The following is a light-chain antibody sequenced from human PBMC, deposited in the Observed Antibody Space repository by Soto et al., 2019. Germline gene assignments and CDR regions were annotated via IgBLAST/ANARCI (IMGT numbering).Light chain of an antibody. CDR3: QQRSAGVT. CDR2: DAS. J-gene: IGKJ5*01. Sequence: EIVLTQSPGTLSVSLGERVTLSCRASQSVSTTLAWYQQKPGQAPRLLIYDASNRATATPPRFSGSGSGTDFTLTISSLEPEDFAVYYCQQRSAGVTFGQGTRLEIK. V-gene: IGKV3-11*01. CDR1: QSVSTT.